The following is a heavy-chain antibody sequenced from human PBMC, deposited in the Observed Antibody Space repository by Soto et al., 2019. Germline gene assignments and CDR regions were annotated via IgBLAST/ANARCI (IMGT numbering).Heavy chain of an antibody. V-gene: IGHV4-30-4*01. CDR3: ARFLEKHYYDSSGYYEDY. CDR2: IYYNGST. J-gene: IGHJ4*02. D-gene: IGHD3-22*01. CDR1: GGSISSGDYY. Sequence: SETLSLTCTVSGGSISSGDYYWSWIRQPPGKGLEWIGYIYYNGSTYYNPSLKSRVTISVDTSKNQFSLKLSSVTAADTAVYYCARFLEKHYYDSSGYYEDYWGQGTLVTVSS.